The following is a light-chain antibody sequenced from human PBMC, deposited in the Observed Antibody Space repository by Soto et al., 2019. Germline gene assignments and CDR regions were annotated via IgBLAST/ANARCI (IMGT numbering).Light chain of an antibody. CDR3: HQRSSWPPT. CDR2: DAS. Sequence: EIVLTQSPATLSLSPGEIATLSCRASQSVSSYLAWYQQKSGQAPRLLIYDASNRATGIPARFSGSGSGTDFTLTISSLEPEDFAVYYCHQRSSWPPTFGQGTKVEIK. J-gene: IGKJ1*01. CDR1: QSVSSY. V-gene: IGKV3-11*01.